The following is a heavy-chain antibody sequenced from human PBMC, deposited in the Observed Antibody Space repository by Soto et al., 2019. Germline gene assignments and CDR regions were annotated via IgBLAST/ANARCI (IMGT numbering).Heavy chain of an antibody. D-gene: IGHD5-18*01. CDR2: VYYTGTT. J-gene: IGHJ4*02. Sequence: SETLSLTCTVYCDSISPHYWTWLWRPPGKGLEWVGYVYYTGTTMYNPSLKSRLTISVDRSKNQVSLNLTSVTAADTAVYYCARHRYSYGSYYFDYWGQGTLVTVS. V-gene: IGHV4-59*08. CDR1: CDSISPHY. CDR3: ARHRYSYGSYYFDY.